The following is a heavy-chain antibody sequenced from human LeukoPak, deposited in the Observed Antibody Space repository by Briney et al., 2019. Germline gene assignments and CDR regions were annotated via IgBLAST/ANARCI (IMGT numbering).Heavy chain of an antibody. CDR1: GFTFSSYA. V-gene: IGHV3-23*01. J-gene: IGHJ4*02. Sequence: PGGSLRLSCAASGFTFSSYAMSWVRQAPGKGLEWVSAISGSGGSTYYADSVKGRFTISRDNSKNTLYLQMNSLRAEDTAVYYCAKDPRYSSSWEKFDYWGQGTLVTVSS. D-gene: IGHD6-13*01. CDR2: ISGSGGST. CDR3: AKDPRYSSSWEKFDY.